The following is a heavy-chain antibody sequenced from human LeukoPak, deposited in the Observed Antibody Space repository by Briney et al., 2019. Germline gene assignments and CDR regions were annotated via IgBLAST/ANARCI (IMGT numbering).Heavy chain of an antibody. Sequence: GASVKVSCKASGYTFTSYGISWVRQAPGQGLEWMGWISAYNDNTNYAQKLQGRVTMTTDTSTSTAYMELRSLRSGDTAVYYCARDWRDGYNYYFDYWGQGTLVTVSS. J-gene: IGHJ4*02. D-gene: IGHD5-24*01. CDR2: ISAYNDNT. CDR3: ARDWRDGYNYYFDY. CDR1: GYTFTSYG. V-gene: IGHV1-18*01.